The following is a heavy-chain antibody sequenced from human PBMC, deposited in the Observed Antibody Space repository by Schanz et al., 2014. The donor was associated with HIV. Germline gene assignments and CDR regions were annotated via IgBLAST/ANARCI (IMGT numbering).Heavy chain of an antibody. CDR1: SGSIRTYH. D-gene: IGHD6-6*01. J-gene: IGHJ5*01. CDR2: VSGSGST. Sequence: QVLLQESGPRLMKPSETVSLTCTVSSGSIRTYHWHWIRQSAGKRLEWIGRVSGSGSTDHNPSLKGEVPSWVDPPNTLFSLKLKSVTAADTAVYYCAKSGQLVTKHYWFDSWGQGTLVIVSS. V-gene: IGHV4-4*07. CDR3: AKSGQLVTKHYWFDS.